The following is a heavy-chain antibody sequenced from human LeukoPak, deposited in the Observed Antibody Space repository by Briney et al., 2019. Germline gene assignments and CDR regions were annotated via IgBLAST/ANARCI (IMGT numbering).Heavy chain of an antibody. D-gene: IGHD6-19*01. V-gene: IGHV1-18*01. J-gene: IGHJ6*02. CDR1: GYTFTSYG. CDR3: ARESGSSGWIPVLRSSPYYYYGMDV. Sequence: GVSVKVSCKASGYTFTSYGISWVRQAPGQGLEWMGWISAYNGNTNYAQKLQGRVTMTTDTSTSTAYMELRSLRSDDTAVYYCARESGSSGWIPVLRSSPYYYYGMDVWGQGTTVTVSS. CDR2: ISAYNGNT.